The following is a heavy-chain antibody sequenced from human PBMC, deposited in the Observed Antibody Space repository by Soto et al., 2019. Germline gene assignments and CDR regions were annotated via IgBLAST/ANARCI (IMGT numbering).Heavy chain of an antibody. CDR3: AREEYDYGDHLLYYYGMDV. D-gene: IGHD4-17*01. CDR1: GYTFTGYY. J-gene: IGHJ6*02. CDR2: INPNSGGT. Sequence: SGYTFTGYYMHWVRQAPGQGLEWMGWINPNSGGTNYAQKFQGWVTMTRDTSISTAYMELSRLRSDDTAVYYCAREEYDYGDHLLYYYGMDVWGQGTTVTVSS. V-gene: IGHV1-2*04.